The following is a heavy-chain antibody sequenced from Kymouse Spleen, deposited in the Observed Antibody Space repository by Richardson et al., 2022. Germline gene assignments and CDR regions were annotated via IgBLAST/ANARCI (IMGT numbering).Heavy chain of an antibody. CDR1: GFTFSSYA. Sequence: EVQLVESGEGLVQPGGSLRLSCAASGFTFSSYAMHWVRQAPGKGLEYVSAISSNGGSTYYADSVKGRFTISRDNSKNTLYLQMGSLRAEDMAVYYCARDYDFWSGYYTDFDYWGQGTLVTVSS. V-gene: IGHV3-64*02. CDR3: ARDYDFWSGYYTDFDY. J-gene: IGHJ4*02. CDR2: ISSNGGST. D-gene: IGHD3-3*01.